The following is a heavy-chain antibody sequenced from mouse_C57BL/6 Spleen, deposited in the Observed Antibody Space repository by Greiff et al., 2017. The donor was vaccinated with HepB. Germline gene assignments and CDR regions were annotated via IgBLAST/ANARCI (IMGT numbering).Heavy chain of an antibody. CDR3: ARRGTGLYYGRTFAY. V-gene: IGHV1-18*01. J-gene: IGHJ3*01. D-gene: IGHD1-1*01. CDR2: INPNNGGT. Sequence: EVQLQQSGPELVKPGASVKIPCKASGYTFTDYNMDWVKQSHGKSLEWIGDINPNNGGTIYNQKFKGKATLTVDKSSSTAYMELRSLTSEDTAVYYCARRGTGLYYGRTFAYWGQGTLVTVSA. CDR1: GYTFTDYN.